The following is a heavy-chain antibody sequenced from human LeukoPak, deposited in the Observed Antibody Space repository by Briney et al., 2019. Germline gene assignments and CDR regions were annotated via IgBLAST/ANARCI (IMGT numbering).Heavy chain of an antibody. Sequence: SETLSLTCAVYGGSFSGYYWSWIRQPPGKGLEWIGEINHSGSTNYNPSLKSRVTISVDTSKNHFSLNLRSVTAADTAVYYCARRSCNSPFRYWGQGTLVTVSS. V-gene: IGHV4-34*01. CDR1: GGSFSGYY. CDR3: ARRSCNSPFRY. D-gene: IGHD2-21*02. CDR2: INHSGST. J-gene: IGHJ4*02.